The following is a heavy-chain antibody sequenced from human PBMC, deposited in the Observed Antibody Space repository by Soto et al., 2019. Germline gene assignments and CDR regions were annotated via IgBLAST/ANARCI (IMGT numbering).Heavy chain of an antibody. CDR2: INPNSGGT. D-gene: IGHD2-2*01. J-gene: IGHJ4*02. V-gene: IGHV1-2*04. Sequence: ASVKVSCKASGYTFTGYYMHWVRQAPGQGLEWMGWINPNSGGTNYAQKFQGWVTMTRDTSISTAYMELSRLRSDDTAVYYCAIAKVVPAAMSPLFDYWGQGTLVTVSS. CDR3: AIAKVVPAAMSPLFDY. CDR1: GYTFTGYY.